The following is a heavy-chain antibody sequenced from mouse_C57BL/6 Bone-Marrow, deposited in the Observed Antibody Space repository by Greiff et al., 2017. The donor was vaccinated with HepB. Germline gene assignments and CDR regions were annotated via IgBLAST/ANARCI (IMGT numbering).Heavy chain of an antibody. CDR3: ARITSYWYFDV. Sequence: EVKVVESGPGMVKPSQSLSLTCTVTGYSITSGYDWHWIRHFPGNKLEWMGYISYSGSTNYNPSLKSRISITHDTSKNHFFLKLNSVTTEDTATYYCARITSYWYFDVWGTGTTVTVSS. J-gene: IGHJ1*03. CDR1: GYSITSGYD. V-gene: IGHV3-1*01. D-gene: IGHD1-1*01. CDR2: ISYSGST.